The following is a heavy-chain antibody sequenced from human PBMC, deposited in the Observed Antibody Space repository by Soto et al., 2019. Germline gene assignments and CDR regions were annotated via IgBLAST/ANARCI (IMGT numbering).Heavy chain of an antibody. V-gene: IGHV6-1*01. Sequence: IRQSPSRGLEWLGRTYYRSKWYNNYAVSVKSRITINPDTSKNQFSLQLNSVTPEDTAVFYCARGDQAFDYWGQGTLVTVSS. J-gene: IGHJ4*02. D-gene: IGHD2-2*01. CDR3: ARGDQAFDY. CDR2: TYYRSKWYN.